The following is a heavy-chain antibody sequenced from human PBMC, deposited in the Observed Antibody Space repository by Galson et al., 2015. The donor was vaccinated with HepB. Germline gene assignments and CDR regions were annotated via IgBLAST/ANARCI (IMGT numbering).Heavy chain of an antibody. J-gene: IGHJ4*01. CDR2: IRRKTEGETT. CDR3: TTYQLPAQ. Sequence: SLRLSCAASGFTLSNVWMSWVRRAPGKGLEWVGRIRRKTEGETTDYAAPVRGRFTTSRDDSINTLFLQMNNLETGDIAVYLCTTYQLPAQWGQGTLVTVSS. CDR1: GFTLSNVW. D-gene: IGHD2-2*01. V-gene: IGHV3-15*01.